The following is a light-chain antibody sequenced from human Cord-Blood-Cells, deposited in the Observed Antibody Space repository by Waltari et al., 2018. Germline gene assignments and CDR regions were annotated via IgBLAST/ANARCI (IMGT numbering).Light chain of an antibody. V-gene: IGKV1-5*03. CDR2: KAS. CDR1: QSISSW. J-gene: IGKJ1*01. Sequence: DIQMTQSPSTLSASVEDRVTLTCRASQSISSWLAWYQQKPGKAPKLLIYKASSLESGVPSRFSGSGSGTEFTLTISSLQPDDFATYYCQQYNSYPWTFGQGTKVEIK. CDR3: QQYNSYPWT.